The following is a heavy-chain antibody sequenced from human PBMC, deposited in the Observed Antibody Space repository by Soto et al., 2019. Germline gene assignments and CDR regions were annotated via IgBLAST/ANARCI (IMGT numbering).Heavy chain of an antibody. CDR1: GFSLSTSGVG. Sequence: QITLKESGPTLVKPTQTLTLTCTFSGFSLSTSGVGVGWIRQPPGKALEWLALIYWDDDKRYSPSLKSRLTITKDTSKNQVVLTMTNMDPVDTATYYCAHHYVWGSYRYDFDYWGQGTVVTVSS. D-gene: IGHD3-16*02. V-gene: IGHV2-5*02. J-gene: IGHJ4*02. CDR2: IYWDDDK. CDR3: AHHYVWGSYRYDFDY.